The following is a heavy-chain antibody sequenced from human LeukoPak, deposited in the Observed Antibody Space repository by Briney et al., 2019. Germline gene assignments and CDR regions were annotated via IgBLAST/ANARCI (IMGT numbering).Heavy chain of an antibody. Sequence: SETLSLTCTVSGGSISGYFWSWIRQPAGKGLEWIGRIYATGTTNYNPSLKSRVTMSVDTSRDQFSLNLTSVTAADTAVYYCAREGGGSNRCLDWGQGTLVTVSS. J-gene: IGHJ1*01. CDR3: AREGGGSNRCLD. V-gene: IGHV4-4*07. CDR1: GGSISGYF. CDR2: IYATGTT. D-gene: IGHD3-16*02.